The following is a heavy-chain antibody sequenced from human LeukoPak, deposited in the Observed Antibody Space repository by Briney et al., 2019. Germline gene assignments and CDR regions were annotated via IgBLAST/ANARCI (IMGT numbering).Heavy chain of an antibody. CDR1: GFTFSSYA. Sequence: PGGSLRLSCAASGFTFSSYAMSWARQAPGKGLEWVSAISGSGGSTYYADSVKGRFTISRDNSKNTLYLQMNSLRAEDTAVYYCAKEGRYSSGWWYYFDYWGQGTLVTVSS. CDR2: ISGSGGST. V-gene: IGHV3-23*01. J-gene: IGHJ4*02. D-gene: IGHD6-19*01. CDR3: AKEGRYSSGWWYYFDY.